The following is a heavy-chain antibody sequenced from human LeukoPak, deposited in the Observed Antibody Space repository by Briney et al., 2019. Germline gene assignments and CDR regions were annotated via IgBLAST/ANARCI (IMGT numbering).Heavy chain of an antibody. CDR3: ASDGVADYFDY. J-gene: IGHJ4*02. CDR2: IKQDGSEK. Sequence: PGGSLRLSCAASGFTFSSYWMSWVRQAPGKGLEWVANIKQDGSEKYYVDSVKGRFTISRDDAKNSLYLQMNSLRAEDTAVYYCASDGVADYFDYWGQGTLVTVSS. D-gene: IGHD6-19*01. CDR1: GFTFSSYW. V-gene: IGHV3-7*01.